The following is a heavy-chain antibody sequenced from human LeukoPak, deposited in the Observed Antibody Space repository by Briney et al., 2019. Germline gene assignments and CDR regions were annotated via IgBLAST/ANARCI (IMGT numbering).Heavy chain of an antibody. V-gene: IGHV4-61*02. CDR2: IYTSGST. J-gene: IGHJ2*01. Sequence: SETLSLTCTVSGGSISSGSYYWSWIRQPAGKGLEWIGRIYTSGSTNYNPSLKSRVTISVDTSKNQFSLKLGSVTAADTAVYYCARDWTDWYFDLWGRGTLVTVSS. D-gene: IGHD3/OR15-3a*01. CDR1: GGSISSGSYY. CDR3: ARDWTDWYFDL.